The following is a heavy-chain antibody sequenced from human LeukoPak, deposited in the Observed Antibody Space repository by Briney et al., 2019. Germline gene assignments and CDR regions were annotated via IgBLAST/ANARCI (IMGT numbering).Heavy chain of an antibody. V-gene: IGHV3-23*01. CDR3: AKRVAYSSGYYWDY. D-gene: IGHD6-19*01. J-gene: IGHJ4*02. CDR1: GFTFSTYG. Sequence: GGSLRLSCAASGFTFSTYGMTWVRQAPGKGLEWVSAISGRDDNTYYADSVKGRFSISRDNSKNTVHLQMNSLRVEDTAVFYCAKRVAYSSGYYWDYCGQGTLVTVSS. CDR2: ISGRDDNT.